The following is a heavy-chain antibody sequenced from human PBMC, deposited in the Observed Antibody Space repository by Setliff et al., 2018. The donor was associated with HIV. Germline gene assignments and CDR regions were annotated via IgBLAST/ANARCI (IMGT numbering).Heavy chain of an antibody. CDR2: IIPVFETS. CDR1: GNTFNIYA. Sequence: SVKVSCKASGNTFNIYAISWVRQAPGQGLEYMGGIIPVFETSNYAQRFQGRVTITADESSSTAYMELSSLRYGDTAVYYCARAHSGSYYYYYYMDVRGKGTTVTVSS. V-gene: IGHV1-69*13. J-gene: IGHJ6*03. CDR3: ARAHSGSYYYYYYMDV. D-gene: IGHD1-26*01.